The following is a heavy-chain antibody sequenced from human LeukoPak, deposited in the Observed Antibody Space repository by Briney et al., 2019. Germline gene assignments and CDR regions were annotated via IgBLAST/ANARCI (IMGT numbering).Heavy chain of an antibody. CDR1: GFTVSSNY. Sequence: GGSLRLSCAASGFTVSSNYMSWVRQAPGEGLEWVSVIYSGGSTYYADSVKGRFTISRDNSKNTLYLQMNSLRAEDTAVYYCARGSYDILTGYNYWGQGTLVTVSS. J-gene: IGHJ4*02. D-gene: IGHD3-9*01. V-gene: IGHV3-53*01. CDR3: ARGSYDILTGYNY. CDR2: IYSGGST.